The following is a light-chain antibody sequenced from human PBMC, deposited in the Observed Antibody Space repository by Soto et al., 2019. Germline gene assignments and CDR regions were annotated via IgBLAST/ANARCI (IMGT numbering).Light chain of an antibody. CDR3: QQYNNWPQT. CDR2: DAS. Sequence: DFQMTQSPSTLSASVGDRVTITCRASQNIRSRLAWFQQKPGKAPKLLIYDASSLQSGVPSRFSGSGSGTDFTLTISSLQPEDFAVYYCQQYNNWPQTFGQGTKVDIK. J-gene: IGKJ1*01. CDR1: QNIRSR. V-gene: IGKV1-5*01.